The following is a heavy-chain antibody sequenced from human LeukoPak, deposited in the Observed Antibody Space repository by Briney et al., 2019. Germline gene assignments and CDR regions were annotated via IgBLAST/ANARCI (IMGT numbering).Heavy chain of an antibody. CDR3: AIDPDTPRGNSGYDYSVWFDP. CDR1: GFTFSDYY. D-gene: IGHD5-12*01. Sequence: GGSLRLSCAASGFTFSDYYMSWIRQAPGKGLEWVSYISSSGSTIYYADSVKGRFTISRDNAKNPLYLQMNSLRAEDTAVYYCAIDPDTPRGNSGYDYSVWFDPWGQGTLVTVSS. J-gene: IGHJ5*02. CDR2: ISSSGSTI. V-gene: IGHV3-11*04.